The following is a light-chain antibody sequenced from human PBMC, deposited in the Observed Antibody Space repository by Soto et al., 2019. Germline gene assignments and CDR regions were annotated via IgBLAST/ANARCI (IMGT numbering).Light chain of an antibody. CDR2: AAS. Sequence: DIQMTQSPSSVSASVGDRVTITCRASQGISSSLAWYQQKPGKAPNLLIYAASTLQSGVPSRFSGSGSGTDLTLTISSPQPEDFATYYCQQANSFPFTFGPGTKVDIK. CDR1: QGISSS. J-gene: IGKJ3*01. V-gene: IGKV1-12*01. CDR3: QQANSFPFT.